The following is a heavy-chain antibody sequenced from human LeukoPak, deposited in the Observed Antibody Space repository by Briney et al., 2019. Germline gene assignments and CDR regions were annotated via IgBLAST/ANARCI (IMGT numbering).Heavy chain of an antibody. Sequence: GGSLKLSCAASGFTFSGSAMHWVRQASGKGLEWVGRIRSKANSYATAYAASVKGRFTISRDDSKNTAYLQMNSLKTEDTAVYYCTRLVAYSSSWYIWFDPWGQGTLVTVSS. CDR3: TRLVAYSSSWYIWFDP. CDR2: IRSKANSYAT. D-gene: IGHD6-13*01. V-gene: IGHV3-73*01. CDR1: GFTFSGSA. J-gene: IGHJ5*02.